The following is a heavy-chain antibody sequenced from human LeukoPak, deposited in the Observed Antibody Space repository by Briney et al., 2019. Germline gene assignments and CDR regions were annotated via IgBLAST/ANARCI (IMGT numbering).Heavy chain of an antibody. Sequence: PSETLSLTCTVSGGSISSSSYYWGWIRQPPGKGLEWIGSIYYSGSTYYNPSLKSRVTISVDTSKNQFSLKLSSVTAADTAVYYCAGLARSSWYWDYWGQGTLVTVSS. CDR1: GGSISSSSYY. CDR2: IYYSGST. CDR3: AGLARSSWYWDY. V-gene: IGHV4-39*01. D-gene: IGHD6-13*01. J-gene: IGHJ4*02.